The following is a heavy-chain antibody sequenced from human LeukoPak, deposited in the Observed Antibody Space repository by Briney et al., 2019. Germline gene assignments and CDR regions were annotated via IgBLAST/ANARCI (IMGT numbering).Heavy chain of an antibody. CDR1: GFIFSSYG. V-gene: IGHV3-23*01. J-gene: IGHJ4*02. Sequence: PGGSLRLSCAASGFIFSSYGMTWVRQAPGKGLEWVSAIGGSGSGGSTYYADSVKGRFTISRDNSNNTLYLQMNSLRAEDTAVYYCAKDPGLDYSGSGSYYKAPPYWGQGTLVTVSS. D-gene: IGHD3-10*01. CDR3: AKDPGLDYSGSGSYYKAPPY. CDR2: IGGSGSGGST.